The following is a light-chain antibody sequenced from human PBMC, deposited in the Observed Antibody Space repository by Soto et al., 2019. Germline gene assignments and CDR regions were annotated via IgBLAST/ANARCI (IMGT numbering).Light chain of an antibody. Sequence: EIVLTQSPGTLSLSPGERATLSCRASQSVSSNYLAWYQQKPGQAPRLLIYGASSRATGIPDRFSGGGSGTDLTLTISRLEPEDFAVYYCQQYGGSPPNTFGQGSKLEIK. V-gene: IGKV3-20*01. J-gene: IGKJ2*01. CDR3: QQYGGSPPNT. CDR2: GAS. CDR1: QSVSSNY.